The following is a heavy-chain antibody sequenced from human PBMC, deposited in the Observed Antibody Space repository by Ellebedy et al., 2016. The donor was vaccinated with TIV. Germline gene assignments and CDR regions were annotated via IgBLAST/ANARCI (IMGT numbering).Heavy chain of an antibody. CDR3: AKDQGHADAFDM. V-gene: IGHV3-53*01. CDR1: GFIVSSHY. CDR2: IYGGGST. J-gene: IGHJ3*02. Sequence: GGSLRLSXAASGFIVSSHYMNWVRQAPGKGLEWVSVIYGGGSTHYADSVKGRFTISRDNSKNTLYLQMNSLRAEDTAIYYCAKDQGHADAFDMWGQGTMVTVSS.